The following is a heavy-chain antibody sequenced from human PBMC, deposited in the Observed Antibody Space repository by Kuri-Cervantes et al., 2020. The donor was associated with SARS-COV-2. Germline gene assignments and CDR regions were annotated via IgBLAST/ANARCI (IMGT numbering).Heavy chain of an antibody. CDR1: LSTARNDY. CDR3: ARLRSSIAARDAFVI. D-gene: IGHD6-6*01. V-gene: IGHV3-53*01. J-gene: IGHJ3*02. Sequence: GESLKISCAPSLSTARNDYMSWVRQAPGKGLEWVSIIYRSGSTYYADSVKGRFTISRDNAKNTLYLQMSSLRAEDTAVYYCARLRSSIAARDAFVIWGQGTMVTVSS. CDR2: IYRSGST.